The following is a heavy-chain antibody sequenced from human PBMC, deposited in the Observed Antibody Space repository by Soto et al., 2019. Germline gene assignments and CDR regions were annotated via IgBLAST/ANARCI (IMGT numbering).Heavy chain of an antibody. CDR1: GVTFTSYA. CDR2: ISKSRDST. CDR3: AKGSFGFDY. Sequence: EVQLLESGGGLVQPGGSLRLSCAASGVTFTSYAMTWVRQVPGEGLQWVSSISKSRDSTYYADSVKGRFTTSRDNSKYTLYLQMNSLRAEDTAIYYCAKGSFGFDYCGQGTLVTVSS. J-gene: IGHJ4*02. D-gene: IGHD3-10*01. V-gene: IGHV3-23*01.